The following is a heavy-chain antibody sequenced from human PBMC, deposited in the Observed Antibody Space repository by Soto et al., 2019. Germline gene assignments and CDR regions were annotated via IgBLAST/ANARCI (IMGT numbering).Heavy chain of an antibody. D-gene: IGHD5-12*01. V-gene: IGHV4-59*08. CDR1: GGTTIAYY. J-gene: IGHJ1*01. CDR2: IYYSGST. Sequence: SETLCLTWTVSGGTTIAYYWSWIRQPPGKELEWIGYIYYSGSTNYNPSLKSRVTISVDTSKNQFSLKLSSVTAADTAVYYCASLSPIPHDGYRPRAREYWGLGTLVTVS. CDR3: ASLSPIPHDGYRPRAREY.